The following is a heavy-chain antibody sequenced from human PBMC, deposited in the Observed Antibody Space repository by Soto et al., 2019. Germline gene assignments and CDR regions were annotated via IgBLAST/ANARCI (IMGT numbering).Heavy chain of an antibody. CDR1: GGSISSSSYY. V-gene: IGHV4-39*01. Sequence: QLQLQESGPGLVKPSETLSLTCTVSGGSISSSSYYWGWIRQPPGKGLEWIGSIYYSGSTYYNPSLKSRVTISVDTSKNQFSLKLSSVTAADTAVYYCARPRLLDPDAFDIWGQGTMVTVSS. J-gene: IGHJ3*02. CDR2: IYYSGST. D-gene: IGHD6-25*01. CDR3: ARPRLLDPDAFDI.